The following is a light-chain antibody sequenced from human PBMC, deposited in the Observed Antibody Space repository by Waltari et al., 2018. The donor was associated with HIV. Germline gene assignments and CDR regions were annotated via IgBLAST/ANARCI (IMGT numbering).Light chain of an antibody. CDR1: SLRSYY. J-gene: IGLJ2*01. V-gene: IGLV3-19*01. CDR2: GKN. CDR3: NSRDSSGNHP. Sequence: SSELTQDPAVSVALGQQVRVTCHGDSLRSYYTSWYQQKPGQAPVLVIYGKNNRPSGIPDRFSGSSSGNTASLTITGAQAEDEADYYCNSRDSSGNHPFGGGTKLTVL.